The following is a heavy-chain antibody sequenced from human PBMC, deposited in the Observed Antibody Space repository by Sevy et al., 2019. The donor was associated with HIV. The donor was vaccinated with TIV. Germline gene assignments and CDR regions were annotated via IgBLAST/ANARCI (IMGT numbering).Heavy chain of an antibody. Sequence: GGSLRLSCAASGFTFSSYWMSWVRQAPGKGLEWVANIKQDGSEKYYVDSVKGRFTISRDNAKNSLYLQMNSLRAEDTAVYYCARSGLVVPAAPLDNYYGIDVWGQGTTVTVSS. J-gene: IGHJ6*02. CDR2: IKQDGSEK. V-gene: IGHV3-7*01. D-gene: IGHD2-2*01. CDR3: ARSGLVVPAAPLDNYYGIDV. CDR1: GFTFSSYW.